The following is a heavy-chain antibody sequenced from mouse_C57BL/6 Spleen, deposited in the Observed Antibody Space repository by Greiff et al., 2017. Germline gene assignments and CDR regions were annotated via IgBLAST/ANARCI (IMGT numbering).Heavy chain of an antibody. CDR2: IYPGNSDT. CDR3: TREVVATEYYFDY. V-gene: IGHV1-5*01. D-gene: IGHD1-1*01. CDR1: GYTFTSYW. Sequence: VQLQQSGTVLARPGASVKMSCKTSGYTFTSYWMHWVKQRPGQGLEWIGAIYPGNSDTSYNQKFKGKAKLTAVTSASTAYMELSSLTNEDSAVYYCTREVVATEYYFDYWGQGTTLTVSS. J-gene: IGHJ2*01.